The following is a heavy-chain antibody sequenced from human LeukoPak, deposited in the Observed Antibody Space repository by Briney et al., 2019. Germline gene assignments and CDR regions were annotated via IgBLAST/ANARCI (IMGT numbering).Heavy chain of an antibody. D-gene: IGHD6-6*01. CDR2: INHSGST. CDR1: GGSFSGYY. V-gene: IGHV4-34*01. Sequence: SETLSLTCAVYGGSFSGYYWSWIRQPPGEGLEWIGEINHSGSTNYNPSLKSRVTISVDTSKNQFSLKLSSVTAADTAVYYCARAKRREYSSSFVDYWGQGTLVTVSS. CDR3: ARAKRREYSSSFVDY. J-gene: IGHJ4*02.